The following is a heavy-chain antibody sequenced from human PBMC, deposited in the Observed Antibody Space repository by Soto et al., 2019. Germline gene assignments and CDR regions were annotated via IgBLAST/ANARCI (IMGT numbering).Heavy chain of an antibody. V-gene: IGHV3-74*01. CDR3: ARGQGGAFDL. J-gene: IGHJ3*01. CDR2: IHSDGSST. D-gene: IGHD3-16*01. CDR1: GFTFSYYG. Sequence: DVQLVESGGGSVQPGGSLSLSCAATGFTFSYYGMHWVRQAPGKGLVWVSRIHSDGSSTTDADSVKGRFTISRDNAKNTLYLQMNSLRAEDTAVYYCARGQGGAFDLWGQGTMVTVAS.